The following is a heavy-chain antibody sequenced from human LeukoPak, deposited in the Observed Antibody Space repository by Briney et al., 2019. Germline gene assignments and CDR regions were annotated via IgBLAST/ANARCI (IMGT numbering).Heavy chain of an antibody. CDR1: GFTFSSYW. J-gene: IGHJ4*02. CDR3: ARDKSYGFDY. V-gene: IGHV3-48*02. D-gene: IGHD2-8*01. CDR2: IGSGSRSI. Sequence: GGSLRLSCAASGFTFSSYWMHWVRQAPGKGLEWLSYIGSGSRSISYADSVKGRFTISRDNAKNSVYLQVNSLRDEDTAVYYCARDKSYGFDYWGRGTLVTVSS.